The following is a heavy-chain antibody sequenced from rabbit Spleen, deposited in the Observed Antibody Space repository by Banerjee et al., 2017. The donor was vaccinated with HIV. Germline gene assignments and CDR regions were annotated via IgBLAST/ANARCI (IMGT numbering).Heavy chain of an antibody. D-gene: IGHD4-1*01. CDR1: GIDFSSYYY. CDR2: INIVTGKS. J-gene: IGHJ4*01. Sequence: QQQLEESGGGLVKPGGTLTLTCKASGIDFSSYYYMCWVRQAPGKGLEWIACINIVTGKSVYASWAKGRFTMSRTSSTTVTLQMTSLTAADTATYFCARSQYSSGWGFSLWGQGTLVTVS. V-gene: IGHV1S45*01. CDR3: ARSQYSSGWGFSL.